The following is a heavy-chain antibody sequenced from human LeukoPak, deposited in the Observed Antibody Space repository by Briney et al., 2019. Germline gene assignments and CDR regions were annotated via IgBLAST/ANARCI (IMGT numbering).Heavy chain of an antibody. CDR1: GDSVSSNSAA. V-gene: IGHV6-1*01. D-gene: IGHD6-13*01. CDR3: ARAPIADARIDY. J-gene: IGHJ4*02. Sequence: SQTLSLTCAISGDSVSSNSAAWNWIRQSPSRGLEWLGRTYYRSKWYNDYAVSVKSRITINPDTSKNQFSLKLSSVTAADTAVYYCARAPIADARIDYWGQGTLVTVSS. CDR2: TYYRSKWYN.